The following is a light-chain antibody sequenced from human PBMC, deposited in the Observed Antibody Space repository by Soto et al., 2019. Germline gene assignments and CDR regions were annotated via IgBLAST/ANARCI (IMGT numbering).Light chain of an antibody. CDR1: QSGSSVY. J-gene: IGKJ1*01. Sequence: IVLAQSPGTLSLSPGSRATRSCRASQSGSSVYLAWYQQKPGQAPRLLIHGASTRATGIPDRFSGSGSGTDFTLTISRLEPEDFAVYYCQQYGSSRWTFGQGTKVDIK. CDR3: QQYGSSRWT. CDR2: GAS. V-gene: IGKV3-20*01.